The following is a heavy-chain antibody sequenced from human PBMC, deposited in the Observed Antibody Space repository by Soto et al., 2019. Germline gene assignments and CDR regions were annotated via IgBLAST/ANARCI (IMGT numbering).Heavy chain of an antibody. V-gene: IGHV4-34*01. CDR3: ARDKITGLFDY. CDR1: GGSFSAYY. Sequence: SETLSLTCAVYGGSFSAYYWTWIRQPPGTGLEWIGQINHSGSTNYNPSLKSRVTISVDTSKNQFSLKLTSVTAADTAVYYCARDKITGLFDYWGQGTLVTVS. J-gene: IGHJ4*02. CDR2: INHSGST. D-gene: IGHD2-8*02.